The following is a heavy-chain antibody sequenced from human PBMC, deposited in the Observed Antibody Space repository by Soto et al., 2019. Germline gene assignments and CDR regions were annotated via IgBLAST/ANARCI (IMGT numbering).Heavy chain of an antibody. V-gene: IGHV4-39*01. CDR2: IYYSGST. CDR1: GGSISSSSYY. CDR3: ARIRDSSGYYYPTPRGFDY. J-gene: IGHJ4*02. Sequence: PSETMPLTSTVSGGSISSSSYYWGWIRQPPGKGLEWIGSIYYSGSTYYNPSLKSRVTISVDTSKNQFSLKLSSVTAADTAVYYCARIRDSSGYYYPTPRGFDYWGQGTLVTV. D-gene: IGHD3-22*01.